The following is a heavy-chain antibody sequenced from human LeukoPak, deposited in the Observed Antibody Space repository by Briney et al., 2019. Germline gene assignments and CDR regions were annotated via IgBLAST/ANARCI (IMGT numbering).Heavy chain of an antibody. CDR2: IYHSGST. D-gene: IGHD3-22*01. CDR1: GGSISGGGYY. V-gene: IGHV4-30-2*01. Sequence: PSETLSLTCTVSGGSISGGGYYWSWIRQPPGKGLEWIGYIYHSGSTYYNPSLKSRVTISVDKSKNQFSLKLSSVTAADTAVYYCARGGTDYYDSSGYFPRTRLDAFDIWGQGTMVTVSS. J-gene: IGHJ3*02. CDR3: ARGGTDYYDSSGYFPRTRLDAFDI.